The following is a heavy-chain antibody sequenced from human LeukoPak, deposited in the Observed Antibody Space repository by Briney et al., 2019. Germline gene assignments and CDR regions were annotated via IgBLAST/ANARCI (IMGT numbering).Heavy chain of an antibody. CDR1: GFTFSSYS. CDR3: ARGGHGRGDY. CDR2: ISSSSSYI. V-gene: IGHV3-21*01. D-gene: IGHD3/OR15-3a*01. Sequence: GGSLRLSCAASGFTFSSYSMNWVRQAPGKGLEWVSSISSSSSYIYYADTVKGRFTISRDNAKNSLYLQMNSLRAEDTAVYYCARGGHGRGDYWGQGTLVTVSS. J-gene: IGHJ4*02.